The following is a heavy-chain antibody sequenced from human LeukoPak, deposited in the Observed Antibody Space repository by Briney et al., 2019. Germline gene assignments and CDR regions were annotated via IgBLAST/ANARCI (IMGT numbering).Heavy chain of an antibody. D-gene: IGHD5-18*01. CDR2: IKQDRSEK. CDR1: GFTFTNYW. V-gene: IGHV3-7*01. Sequence: GGSLRLSCAASGFTFTNYWMSWVRQAPGKGLELVANIKQDRSEKYYVDSVKGRFTISRDNAKTSLYLQMNSLRAEDTAVYYCARDLSGVTGYTYGRGIDYWGQGTLVTVSS. J-gene: IGHJ4*02. CDR3: ARDLSGVTGYTYGRGIDY.